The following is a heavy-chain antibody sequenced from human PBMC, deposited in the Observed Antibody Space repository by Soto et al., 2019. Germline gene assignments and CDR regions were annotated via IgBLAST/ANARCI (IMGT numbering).Heavy chain of an antibody. J-gene: IGHJ4*02. CDR1: GLTLSSSY. D-gene: IGHD3-10*01. Sequence: GGSLRLPWGASGLTLSSSYMSWFRHAPGKGLECVSVIYGDDTTYYADSVKGRFTISRDTSKNTLYLQMHTLRAEDTAVYYCALCSPWPGTSPRSLDYWGPGTLVAGFS. CDR3: ALCSPWPGTSPRSLDY. V-gene: IGHV3-66*01. CDR2: IYGDDTT.